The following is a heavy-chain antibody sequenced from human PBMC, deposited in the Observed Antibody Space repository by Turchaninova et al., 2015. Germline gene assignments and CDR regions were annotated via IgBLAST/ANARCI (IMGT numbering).Heavy chain of an antibody. V-gene: IGHV5-51*01. CDR3: ASSAGLFGLSPYGMDV. Sequence: EVQMVPSGAEVNKPGVALTTAERCAGTSVTSYWRGWVSKMPEKGREWMGISYPCDTDTRYSPSFQGQVTISADKSISTAYRQWSSLKASDTAMYYCASSAGLFGLSPYGMDVWGQGTTVTVSS. CDR1: GTSVTSYW. D-gene: IGHD3-3*01. CDR2: SYPCDTDT. J-gene: IGHJ6*02.